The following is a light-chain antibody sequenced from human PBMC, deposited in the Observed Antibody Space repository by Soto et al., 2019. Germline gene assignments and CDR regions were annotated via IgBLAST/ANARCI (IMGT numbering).Light chain of an antibody. J-gene: IGLJ2*01. V-gene: IGLV1-47*01. CDR1: SSNIGSDY. Sequence: QSVLTQPPSASGTPGQRVTTSCSGSSSNIGSDYVFWYQQFPGTAPKLLIYRNNQRPSGVPDRFSGSKSGTSASLAISGLRSEDEADYYCAAWDGSLRGVLFGGGTKLTVL. CDR2: RNN. CDR3: AAWDGSLRGVL.